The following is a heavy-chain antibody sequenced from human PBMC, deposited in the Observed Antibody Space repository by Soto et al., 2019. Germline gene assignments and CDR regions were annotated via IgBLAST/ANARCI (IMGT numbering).Heavy chain of an antibody. Sequence: GASVKVSCKASGYTFTSYAMHWVRQAPGQRLEWMGWINAGNGNTKYSQKFQGRVTITRDTSASTAYMELSSLRSEDTAVYYCARGASSVTTFYFDLWGRGTLVTVSS. CDR2: INAGNGNT. J-gene: IGHJ2*01. V-gene: IGHV1-3*01. D-gene: IGHD4-17*01. CDR1: GYTFTSYA. CDR3: ARGASSVTTFYFDL.